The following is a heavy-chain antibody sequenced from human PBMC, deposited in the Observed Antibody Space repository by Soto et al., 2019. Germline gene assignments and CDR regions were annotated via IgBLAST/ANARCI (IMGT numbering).Heavy chain of an antibody. D-gene: IGHD3-10*01. CDR1: GFTFSSYG. J-gene: IGHJ4*02. V-gene: IGHV3-33*01. Sequence: QVQLVESGGGVVQPGRSLRLSCAASGFTFSSYGMHWVRQAPGKGLEWVAVIWYDGSNKYYADSVKGRFTISRDNSKNTLYLQMNSLRAEDTAVYYCAREEGYGSGSFFDYWGQGTLVTVSS. CDR2: IWYDGSNK. CDR3: AREEGYGSGSFFDY.